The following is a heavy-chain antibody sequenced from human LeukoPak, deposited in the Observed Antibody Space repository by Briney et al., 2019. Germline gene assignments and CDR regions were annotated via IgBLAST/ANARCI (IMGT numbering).Heavy chain of an antibody. D-gene: IGHD2-21*02. CDR1: GFTFSSYS. Sequence: GGSLRLSCAASGFTFSSYSMNWVRQAPGKGLEWVSSISSSSYIYYADSVKGRFTISRDNAKNSLYLQMNSLRAEDTAVYYCASNGGYYYFDYWGQGTLVTVSS. J-gene: IGHJ4*02. CDR3: ASNGGYYYFDY. V-gene: IGHV3-21*01. CDR2: ISSSSYI.